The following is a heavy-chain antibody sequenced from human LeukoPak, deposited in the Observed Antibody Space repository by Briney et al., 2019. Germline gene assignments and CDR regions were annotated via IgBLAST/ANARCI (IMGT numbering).Heavy chain of an antibody. V-gene: IGHV3-23*01. CDR3: AKSPTPSVVPAFFDY. D-gene: IGHD2-2*01. J-gene: IGHJ4*02. CDR2: ITASGGTT. Sequence: GGSLRLSCAASGFTFSSNPMSWVRQAPGKGLEWVSAITASGGTTYYADSVKGRFTISRDNSKNTLYLQMNSLRAEDTAVYYCAKSPTPSVVPAFFDYWGQGTLVTVSS. CDR1: GFTFSSNP.